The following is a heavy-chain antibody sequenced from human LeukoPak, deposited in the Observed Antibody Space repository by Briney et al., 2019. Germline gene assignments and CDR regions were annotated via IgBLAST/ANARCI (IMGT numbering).Heavy chain of an antibody. J-gene: IGHJ4*02. V-gene: IGHV3-30*02. CDR1: GFTFSSYG. D-gene: IGHD3-10*01. CDR3: AKGYGSGSFSGFDY. Sequence: GALRLSCAASGFTFSSYGMHWVRQAPGKGLEWVAFIRYDGSNKYYADSVKGRFTISRDNSKNTLYLQMNSLRAEDTAVYYCAKGYGSGSFSGFDYWGQGTLVTVSS. CDR2: IRYDGSNK.